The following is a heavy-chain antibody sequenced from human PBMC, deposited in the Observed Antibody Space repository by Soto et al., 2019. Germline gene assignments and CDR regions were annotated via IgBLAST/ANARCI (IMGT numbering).Heavy chain of an antibody. J-gene: IGHJ6*02. CDR2: IIPIFGTA. D-gene: IGHD5-18*01. CDR3: AREGVDTAMGYGMDV. V-gene: IGHV1-69*13. CDR1: GGTFSSYA. Sequence: SVKVSCKASGGTFSSYAISWVRQAPGQGLEWMGGIIPIFGTANYAQKFQGRVTITADESTSTAYMELSSLRSEDTAVYYCAREGVDTAMGYGMDVWGQGTTVTVSS.